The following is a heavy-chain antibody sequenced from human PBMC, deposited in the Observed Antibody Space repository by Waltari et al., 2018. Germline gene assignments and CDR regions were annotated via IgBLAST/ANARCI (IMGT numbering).Heavy chain of an antibody. D-gene: IGHD3-10*01. V-gene: IGHV3-48*01. J-gene: IGHJ4*02. CDR2: ISSSSSTI. CDR1: GFTFSSYS. Sequence: EVQLVESGGGLVQPGGSLRLSCAASGFTFSSYSMNWVRQAPGKGLEWVSYISSSSSTIYYADSVKGRFTISRDNAKNSLYLQMNSLRAEDTAVYYCARDPAGVRGVWIPGSGHYFDYWGQGTLVTV. CDR3: ARDPAGVRGVWIPGSGHYFDY.